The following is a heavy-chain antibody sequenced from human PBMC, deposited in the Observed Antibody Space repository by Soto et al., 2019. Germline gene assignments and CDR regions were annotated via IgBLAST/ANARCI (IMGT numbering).Heavy chain of an antibody. CDR2: ISYDGSTK. CDR3: AKDSPSVGEALTDAFDI. V-gene: IGHV3-30*18. J-gene: IGHJ3*02. Sequence: PVGSLRLSCAASGFTFSSYGMHWVRQAPGKGLEWVAVISYDGSTKYYADSVMGRFTISRDTSKNTLYLQMSSLRAKEPAVNDHAKDSPSVGEALTDAFDIWGQGTMVTVSS. CDR1: GFTFSSYG.